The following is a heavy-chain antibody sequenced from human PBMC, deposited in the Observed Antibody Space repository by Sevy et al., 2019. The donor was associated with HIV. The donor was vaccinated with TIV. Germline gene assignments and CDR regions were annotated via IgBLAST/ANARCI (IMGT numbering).Heavy chain of an antibody. CDR3: ARDGVMVKDYYGMDV. D-gene: IGHD5-18*01. CDR1: GFTFSSYS. Sequence: GGSLRLSCAASGFTFSSYSMNWVRQAPGKGLEWVSSISSSSYIYYADSVKGRCTISRVNAKNSLYLQMNSLRAEDTAVYYCARDGVMVKDYYGMDVWGQGTTVTVSS. CDR2: ISSSSYI. J-gene: IGHJ6*02. V-gene: IGHV3-21*01.